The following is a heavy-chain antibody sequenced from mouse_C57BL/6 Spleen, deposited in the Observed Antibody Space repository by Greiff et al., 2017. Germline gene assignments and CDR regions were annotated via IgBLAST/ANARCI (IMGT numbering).Heavy chain of an antibody. D-gene: IGHD1-1*01. J-gene: IGHJ2*01. V-gene: IGHV1-54*01. CDR2: INPGSGGT. CDR3: ARDYGSSFDY. CDR1: GYAFTNYL. Sequence: VQHQQSGAELVRPGTSVKVSCKASGYAFTNYLIEWVKQRPGQGLEWIGVINPGSGGTNYNEKFKGKATLTADKSSSTAYMQLSSLTSEDSAVYFCARDYGSSFDYWGQGTTLTVSS.